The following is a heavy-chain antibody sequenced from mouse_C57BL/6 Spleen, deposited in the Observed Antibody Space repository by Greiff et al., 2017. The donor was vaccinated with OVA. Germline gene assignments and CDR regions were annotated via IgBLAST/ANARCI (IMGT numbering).Heavy chain of an antibody. CDR1: GYSITSGYY. CDR2: ISYDGSN. CDR3: ARYGNYEGDY. D-gene: IGHD2-1*01. Sequence: EVKLEESGPGLVKPSQSLSLTCSVTGYSITSGYYWNWIRQFPGNKLEWMGYISYDGSNNYNPSLKNRISITRDTSKNQFFLKLNSVTTEDTATYYCARYGNYEGDYWGQGTTLTVSS. V-gene: IGHV3-6*01. J-gene: IGHJ2*01.